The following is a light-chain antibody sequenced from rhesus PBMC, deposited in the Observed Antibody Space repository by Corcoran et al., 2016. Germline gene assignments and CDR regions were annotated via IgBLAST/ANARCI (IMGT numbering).Light chain of an antibody. Sequence: QSALTQPPSVSKSLGQSVTISCTGTSSDIGGYNGVSWYQQHPGTAPRLLIYEVSKRPSGVSDRFSGSKSGNTASLTISGLQAEDEADYYCGSYRSGSTFNYIFGAGTRLTVL. CDR2: EVS. J-gene: IGLJ1*01. CDR3: GSYRSGSTFNYI. CDR1: SSDIGGYNG. V-gene: IGLV2-38*01.